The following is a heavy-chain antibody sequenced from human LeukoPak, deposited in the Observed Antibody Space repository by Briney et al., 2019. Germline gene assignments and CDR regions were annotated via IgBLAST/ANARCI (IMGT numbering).Heavy chain of an antibody. CDR1: GGSISSYY. Sequence: SETLSLTCTVSGGSISSYYWSWIRQPPGRGLEWIGNIHYSGSSNYNPSLKSRVTISIDTSRKQFFLKLSSVTAADTAVYYCALAPNSNWFDFWGQGTLVTVSS. J-gene: IGHJ5*01. V-gene: IGHV4-59*08. CDR2: IHYSGSS. CDR3: ALAPNSNWFDF. D-gene: IGHD2-8*01.